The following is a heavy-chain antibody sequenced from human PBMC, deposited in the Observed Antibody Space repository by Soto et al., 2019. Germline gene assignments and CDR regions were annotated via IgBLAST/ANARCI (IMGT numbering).Heavy chain of an antibody. CDR3: AKGSSQGYSSSFDY. D-gene: IGHD6-13*01. J-gene: IGHJ4*02. V-gene: IGHV3-43*01. CDR2: ISWDGGST. Sequence: GGSLRLSCAASGFTFDDYTMHWVRQAPGKGLEWVSLISWDGGSTYYADSVKGRFTISRDNSKNSLYLQMNSLRTEDTALYYCAKGSSQGYSSSFDYWGQGTLVTVSS. CDR1: GFTFDDYT.